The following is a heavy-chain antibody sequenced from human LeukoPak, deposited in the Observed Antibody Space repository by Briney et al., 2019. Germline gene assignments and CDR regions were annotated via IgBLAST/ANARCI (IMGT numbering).Heavy chain of an antibody. Sequence: GGALRLSCAAPDFSFTTYTMSWVRQALGKGLEWVSSIIGGKPTTYYADSVKGRFTISTDKAKNPLYLQMNSLRAEDTAIYSCAKQSLLLGGPLLIYYFDFWGQGTLVTVSS. D-gene: IGHD3-16*01. CDR3: AKQSLLLGGPLLIYYFDF. CDR2: IIGGKPTT. CDR1: DFSFTTYT. J-gene: IGHJ4*02. V-gene: IGHV3-23*01.